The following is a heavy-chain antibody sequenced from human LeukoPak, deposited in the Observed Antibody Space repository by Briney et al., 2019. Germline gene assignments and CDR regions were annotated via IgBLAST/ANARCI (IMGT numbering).Heavy chain of an antibody. CDR1: GFTFNDYG. Sequence: GGSLRLSCTASGFTFNDYGMSWVRQGPGKGLEWVSGINWNGGNTVYADSGRGRFTISTHNAKNSLYLQMTSLRAEDTALYYCARDKHYYDSSNYVWGQGTLVTVSS. CDR3: ARDKHYYDSSNYV. V-gene: IGHV3-20*04. CDR2: INWNGGNT. J-gene: IGHJ4*02. D-gene: IGHD3-22*01.